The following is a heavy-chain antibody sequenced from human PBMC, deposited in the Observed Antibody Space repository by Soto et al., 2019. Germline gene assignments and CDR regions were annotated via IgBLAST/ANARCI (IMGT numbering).Heavy chain of an antibody. V-gene: IGHV3-48*01. Sequence: GSLTLSCAASGFTFSSYSMNWVRQAPGKGLEWVSYISSSSSTIYYADSVKGRFTISRDNSKSTLYLQMNSLRAEDTALYYCAKGRSYYYYYGVDVWGQGTTVTVSS. J-gene: IGHJ6*02. CDR1: GFTFSSYS. CDR2: ISSSSSTI. CDR3: AKGRSYYYYYGVDV.